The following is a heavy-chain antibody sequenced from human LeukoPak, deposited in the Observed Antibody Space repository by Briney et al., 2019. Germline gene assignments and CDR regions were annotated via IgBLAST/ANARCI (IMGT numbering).Heavy chain of an antibody. Sequence: SETLSLTCTASGGTIRGFFWTWIRQPPGKGLEWIGYIYYSGSTNYNPSLKSRVTIAVDTSKNQFSLRLNSVTAADTAVYYCAMAYSSSWYYFHYWGRGTLVTVSS. CDR2: IYYSGST. J-gene: IGHJ4*02. CDR3: AMAYSSSWYYFHY. V-gene: IGHV4-59*01. CDR1: GGTIRGFF. D-gene: IGHD6-13*01.